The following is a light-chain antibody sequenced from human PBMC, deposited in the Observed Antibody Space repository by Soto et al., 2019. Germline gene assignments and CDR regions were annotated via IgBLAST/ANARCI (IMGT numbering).Light chain of an antibody. CDR1: QSVSSSY. J-gene: IGKJ1*01. V-gene: IGKV3-20*01. CDR3: QQYSSFST. CDR2: GAS. Sequence: EIVMTQSPATLSLSTGERSTPSCRASQSVSSSYLAWYQQKPGQAPRLLIYGASSRATGIPDRFSGSGSGTDFTLTISRLEPDDFATYHCQQYSSFSTFGQGTKVDIK.